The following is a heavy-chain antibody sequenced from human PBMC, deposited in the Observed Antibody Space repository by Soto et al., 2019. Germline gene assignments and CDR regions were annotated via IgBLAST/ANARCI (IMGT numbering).Heavy chain of an antibody. CDR3: ARDAHPYRSSSSEYY. D-gene: IGHD6-13*01. J-gene: IGHJ4*02. CDR2: ISYDGSNK. V-gene: IGHV3-30-3*01. CDR1: GFTFSSYA. Sequence: QVQLVESGGGVVQPGRSLRLSCAASGFTFSSYAMHWVRQAPGKGLEWVAVISYDGSNKYYADSVKGRFTISRDNSKNTLYLQMNSLRAEDTAVYYCARDAHPYRSSSSEYYWGQGTLVTVSS.